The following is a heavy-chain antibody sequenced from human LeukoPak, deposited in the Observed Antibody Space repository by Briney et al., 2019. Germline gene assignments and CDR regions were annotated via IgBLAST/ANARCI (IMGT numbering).Heavy chain of an antibody. D-gene: IGHD3-16*02. Sequence: SDTLSLTCTVSGDSINSYYWSWIRQPPGRGLEWIGYIYYTGNTNCNPSLKSRVTISIDTSKNQFSLKLSSVTAADTAMYYCARLYNHNWFDPWGQGTLVTVSS. CDR1: GDSINSYY. V-gene: IGHV4-59*07. CDR3: ARLYNHNWFDP. J-gene: IGHJ5*02. CDR2: IYYTGNT.